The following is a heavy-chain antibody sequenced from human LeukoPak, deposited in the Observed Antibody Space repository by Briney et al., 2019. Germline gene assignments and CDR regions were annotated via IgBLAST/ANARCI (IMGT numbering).Heavy chain of an antibody. J-gene: IGHJ4*02. CDR3: AKDSGYSGGWQADY. Sequence: GGSLRLSCAASGFTFSSYGMHWVRQAPGKGLEWVAVISYDGSNKYYADSVKGRFTISRDNSKNTLYLQMNSLRAEDTAVYYCAKDSGYSGGWQADYWGQGTLVTVSS. V-gene: IGHV3-30*18. D-gene: IGHD6-19*01. CDR2: ISYDGSNK. CDR1: GFTFSSYG.